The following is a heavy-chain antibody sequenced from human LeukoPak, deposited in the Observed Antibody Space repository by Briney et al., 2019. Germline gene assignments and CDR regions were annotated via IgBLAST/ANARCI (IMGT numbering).Heavy chain of an antibody. Sequence: PGRSLRLSCAASGFTFDDYAMHWVRQAPGKGLEWVSGISWNSGSIGYADSVKGRLTISRDNAKNSLYLQMNSLRAEDTALYYCAKDTRGYYYDSSGWPIWGQGTMVTVSS. V-gene: IGHV3-9*01. CDR1: GFTFDDYA. D-gene: IGHD3-22*01. CDR3: AKDTRGYYYDSSGWPI. CDR2: ISWNSGSI. J-gene: IGHJ3*02.